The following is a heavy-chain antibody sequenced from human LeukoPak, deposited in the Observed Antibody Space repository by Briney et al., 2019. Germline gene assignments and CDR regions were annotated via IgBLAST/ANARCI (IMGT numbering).Heavy chain of an antibody. CDR2: IYYTGST. V-gene: IGHV4-59*08. Sequence: SETQSLTCTVSGGSISSYYWSWIRQPPGKGLEWIGYIYYTGSTNYNPSLKSRVTISVDTSKNQFSLNLSSVTAADTAVYYCARQAIFYGGLVDYWGQGTLVTVSS. CDR1: GGSISSYY. CDR3: ARQAIFYGGLVDY. D-gene: IGHD4-23*01. J-gene: IGHJ4*02.